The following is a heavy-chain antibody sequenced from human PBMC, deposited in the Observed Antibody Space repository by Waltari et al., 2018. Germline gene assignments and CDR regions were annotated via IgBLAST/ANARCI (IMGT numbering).Heavy chain of an antibody. CDR2: ISYDGSNK. J-gene: IGHJ6*02. CDR3: ARERQPYYYGMDV. V-gene: IGHV3-30-3*01. CDR1: GFTFSSYA. D-gene: IGHD6-13*01. Sequence: QVQLVESGGGVVQPGRSLRLSCAASGFTFSSYAMHWVRQAPGKGLEWVAVISYDGSNKYYADSVKGRFTISRDNSKNTLYLQMNSLRAEDTAVYYCARERQPYYYGMDVWGQGTTVTVSS.